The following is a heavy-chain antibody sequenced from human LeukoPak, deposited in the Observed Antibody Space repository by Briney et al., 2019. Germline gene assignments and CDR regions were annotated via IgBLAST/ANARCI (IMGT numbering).Heavy chain of an antibody. CDR2: IQRNGIEK. J-gene: IGHJ5*02. D-gene: IGHD1-1*01. CDR1: GLTFRDSW. Sequence: GGSLRLSCAASGLTFRDSWMSWVRQAPGKGLEWLANIQRNGIEKYSVDGRFTISRDNVNSLLYLRINSLRADDTAMYYCARDRDGKDLWGQGTLVTVSS. CDR3: ARDRDGKDL. V-gene: IGHV3-7*03.